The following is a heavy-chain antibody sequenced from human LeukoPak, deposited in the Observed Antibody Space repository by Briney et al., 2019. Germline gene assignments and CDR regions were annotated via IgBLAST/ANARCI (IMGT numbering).Heavy chain of an antibody. CDR2: IYYSGST. D-gene: IGHD6-19*01. CDR3: ASGRHSSGWYFDY. Sequence: SETLSLTCTVSGGSISSSYWSWIRQPPGKGLEWIGYIYYSGSTNYNPSLKSRVTISVDTSKNQFSLRLSSVTAADTAVYYCASGRHSSGWYFDYWGQGTLVTVSS. J-gene: IGHJ4*02. V-gene: IGHV4-59*08. CDR1: GGSISSSY.